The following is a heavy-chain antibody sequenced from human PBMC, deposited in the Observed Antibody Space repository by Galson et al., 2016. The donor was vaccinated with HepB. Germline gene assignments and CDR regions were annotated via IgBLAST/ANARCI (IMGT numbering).Heavy chain of an antibody. CDR3: ARERFCSSATCYVGDAFHI. CDR1: GFTFSSYA. Sequence: SLRLSCAASGFTFSSYAMTWVRQAPGKGLDWVSTISGSGDETNYADSVKGRFTFSRDNSKNTLYLQMTSLRAEDTAVYYCARERFCSSATCYVGDAFHIGGQGTMVTVSS. V-gene: IGHV3-23*01. CDR2: ISGSGDET. D-gene: IGHD2-2*01. J-gene: IGHJ3*02.